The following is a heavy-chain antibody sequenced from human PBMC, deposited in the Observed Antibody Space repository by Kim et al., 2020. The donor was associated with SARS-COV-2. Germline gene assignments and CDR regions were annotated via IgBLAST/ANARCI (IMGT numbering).Heavy chain of an antibody. CDR2: IYTSGST. D-gene: IGHD3-10*01. CDR1: GGSISSYY. Sequence: SETLSLTCTVSGGSISSYYWSWIRQPAGKGLEWIGRIYTSGSTNYNPSLKSRVTMSVDTSKNQFSLKLSSVTAADTAVYYCARDFTMVRGIGRGWFDPWGQGTLVTVSS. J-gene: IGHJ5*02. V-gene: IGHV4-4*07. CDR3: ARDFTMVRGIGRGWFDP.